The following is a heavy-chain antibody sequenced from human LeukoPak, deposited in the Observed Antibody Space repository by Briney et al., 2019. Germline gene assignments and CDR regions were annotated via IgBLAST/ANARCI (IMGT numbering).Heavy chain of an antibody. CDR1: GGSISSGDYY. Sequence: SETLSLTCTVSGGSISSGDYYWSWVREPPGKGLEWIGYIYYSGSTYYNPSLKSRVTISVDTSKNQFSLKLSSVTAADTAVYYCARETSDTMVRGVMYFDYWGQGTLVTVSS. CDR3: ARETSDTMVRGVMYFDY. D-gene: IGHD3-10*01. J-gene: IGHJ4*02. CDR2: IYYSGST. V-gene: IGHV4-30-4*01.